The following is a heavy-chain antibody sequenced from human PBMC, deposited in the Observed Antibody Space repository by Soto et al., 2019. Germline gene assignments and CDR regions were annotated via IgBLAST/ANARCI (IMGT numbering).Heavy chain of an antibody. Sequence: LSLTCTVSGGSINSAGYYWNWVRQHPGKGLEWIGFIYYDGTTYYTPSLKSRVTISLDTSKNQFSLKLSSVTVADTAVYYCVRDRGAYHDAFDVWGQGTMVT. CDR2: IYYDGTT. J-gene: IGHJ3*01. V-gene: IGHV4-31*03. CDR3: VRDRGAYHDAFDV. D-gene: IGHD1-26*01. CDR1: GGSINSAGYY.